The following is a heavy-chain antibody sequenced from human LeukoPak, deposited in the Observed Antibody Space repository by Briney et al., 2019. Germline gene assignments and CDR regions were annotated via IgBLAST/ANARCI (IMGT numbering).Heavy chain of an antibody. Sequence: SETLSLTCAVYGGSFSGYYWSWIRQPPGKGLEWIGEINHSGSTNYNPSLKSRVTISVDTSKNQFSLKLSSVTAADTAVYYCAREYYGSGSSGMDVWGQGTTVTVSS. D-gene: IGHD3-10*01. V-gene: IGHV4-34*01. CDR2: INHSGST. CDR1: GGSFSGYY. CDR3: AREYYGSGSSGMDV. J-gene: IGHJ6*02.